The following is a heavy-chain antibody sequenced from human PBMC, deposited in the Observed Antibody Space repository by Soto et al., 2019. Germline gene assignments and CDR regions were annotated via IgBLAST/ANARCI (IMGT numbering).Heavy chain of an antibody. V-gene: IGHV3-30*04. D-gene: IGHD3-22*01. CDR1: GFTFSTYA. J-gene: IGHJ4*02. CDR2: ISYDGRNK. Sequence: QVQLVESGGGVVQPGRSLRLSCAASGFTFSTYAMHWVRQAPGKGLEWVAGISYDGRNKYYADSVKGRCTISRDNSKNTLYLQMISLRAEDTAVYYCSRSTYDSDSSGYDYWGQGTLVTVSS. CDR3: SRSTYDSDSSGYDY.